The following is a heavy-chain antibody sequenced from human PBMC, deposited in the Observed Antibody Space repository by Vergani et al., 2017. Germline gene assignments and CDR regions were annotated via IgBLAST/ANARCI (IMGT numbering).Heavy chain of an antibody. CDR3: VRDRRPEVVNIFDY. J-gene: IGHJ4*02. D-gene: IGHD4-23*01. Sequence: QVQLVESGGGVVQPGKSLRLSCAASGFTFRNHGMHWVRQAPGKGPEWVAVIWFDGYNKYYADSVQGRFTIARDNSKNTLFLQRNGLRAEDTVVYYCVRDRRPEVVNIFDYWVRGTLVTVSS. V-gene: IGHV3-33*01. CDR2: IWFDGYNK. CDR1: GFTFRNHG.